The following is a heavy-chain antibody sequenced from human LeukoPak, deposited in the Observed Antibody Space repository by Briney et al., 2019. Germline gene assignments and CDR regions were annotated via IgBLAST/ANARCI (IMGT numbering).Heavy chain of an antibody. J-gene: IGHJ4*02. Sequence: PGGSLRLSCAASGFTFSSYWMSWVRQAPGKGLEWVANIMQDGSEKYYVDSVKGRFTISRDNAKNSLYLQMNSLRAEDTAVYYCARDWNYYDSSGYYYPEDYFDYWGQGTLVTVSS. CDR1: GFTFSSYW. V-gene: IGHV3-7*01. CDR3: ARDWNYYDSSGYYYPEDYFDY. CDR2: IMQDGSEK. D-gene: IGHD3-22*01.